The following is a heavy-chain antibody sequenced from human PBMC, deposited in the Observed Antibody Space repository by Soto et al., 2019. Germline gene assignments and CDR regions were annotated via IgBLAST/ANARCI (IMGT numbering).Heavy chain of an antibody. CDR1: GFTFSSYA. Sequence: GGSLRLSCAASGFTFSSYAMSWVRQAPGKGLEWVSAISGSGGSTYYADSVKGRFTISRDNSKNTLYLQMNSLRAEDTAVYYCAHQPRLAAAGTLDYYYYYMDVWGKGTTVTVSS. J-gene: IGHJ6*03. CDR2: ISGSGGST. D-gene: IGHD6-13*01. CDR3: AHQPRLAAAGTLDYYYYYMDV. V-gene: IGHV3-23*01.